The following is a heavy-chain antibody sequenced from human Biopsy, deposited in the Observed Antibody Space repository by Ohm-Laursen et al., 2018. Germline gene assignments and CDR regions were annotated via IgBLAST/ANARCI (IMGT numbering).Heavy chain of an antibody. V-gene: IGHV1-46*01. CDR2: INPGGNST. Sequence: ASVKVSCKASGYTFTTYYIHWVRQAPGQGLEWMGIINPGGNSTAYTQNFQGRVTMTWDRSTTTVYMELSSLRSEDTAVYYCVVASFDYWGQGTLVTVPS. D-gene: IGHD6-6*01. CDR3: VVASFDY. CDR1: GYTFTTYY. J-gene: IGHJ4*02.